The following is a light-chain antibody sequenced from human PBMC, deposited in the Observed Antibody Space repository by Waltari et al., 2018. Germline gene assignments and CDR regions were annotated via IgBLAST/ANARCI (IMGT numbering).Light chain of an antibody. CDR1: NIGRQS. J-gene: IGLJ3*02. CDR2: FDS. Sequence: SYVLTQPPSVSVAPGKTARITCGGNNIGRQSVHWYQQKPGQAPILFLYFDSDRPSGIPERFSGSNFGDTATLTISRVEAGDEADYYCQVWDRSSDSWVFGGGTNLTVL. CDR3: QVWDRSSDSWV. V-gene: IGLV3-21*04.